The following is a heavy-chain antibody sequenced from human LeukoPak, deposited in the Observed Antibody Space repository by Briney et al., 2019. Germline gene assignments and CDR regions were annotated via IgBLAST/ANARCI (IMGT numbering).Heavy chain of an antibody. V-gene: IGHV3-66*01. CDR3: ARDGYSAHHSVS. J-gene: IGHJ4*02. CDR2: IYSGGSI. D-gene: IGHD5-12*01. CDR1: GITVNSNY. Sequence: GGSLRLSCAASGITVNSNYMTWVRQAPGKGLEWVSTIYSGGSIYYADSVKGRFTISRDNSKNTLYLQMNSLRAEDTAVYFCARDGYSAHHSVSRGQGTLVTVSS.